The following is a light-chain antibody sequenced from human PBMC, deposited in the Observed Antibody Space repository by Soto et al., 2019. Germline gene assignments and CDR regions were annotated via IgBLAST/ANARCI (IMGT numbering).Light chain of an antibody. J-gene: IGKJ2*01. CDR2: RAS. V-gene: IGKV3-15*01. CDR1: QHVSSN. Sequence: EIVMTQSPATLSVSPGGSATLSCRASQHVSSNFAWYRQKPGQAPTLLIYRASTRANGIPDRFIGSRSGTEFTLNIGSLQSEDFAVYYCQQYNNWPYTFGQSTKLEFK. CDR3: QQYNNWPYT.